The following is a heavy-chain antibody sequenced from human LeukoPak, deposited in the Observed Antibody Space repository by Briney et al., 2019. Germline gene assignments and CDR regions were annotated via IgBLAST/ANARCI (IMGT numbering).Heavy chain of an antibody. CDR3: ARDEMDWNGSWGFDP. D-gene: IGHD1-1*01. CDR2: IYYSGST. Sequence: SETLSLTCTVSGGSISSHYWSWIRQPPGKGLEWNGYIYYSGSTNYNPSLKSRVTISVDTSKNQFSLKLSSVTAADTAVYYCARDEMDWNGSWGFDPWGQGTLVTVSS. V-gene: IGHV4-59*11. J-gene: IGHJ5*02. CDR1: GGSISSHY.